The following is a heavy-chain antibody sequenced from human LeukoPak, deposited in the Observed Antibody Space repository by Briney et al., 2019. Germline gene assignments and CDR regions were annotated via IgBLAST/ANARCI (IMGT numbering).Heavy chain of an antibody. CDR3: ARGVNYYYYGMDV. CDR1: GFTFSSYS. CDR2: ISSSSSYI. D-gene: IGHD3-3*01. V-gene: IGHV3-21*01. J-gene: IGHJ6*02. Sequence: GGSLRLSCAASGFTFSSYSMNWVRQAPGEGLEWVSSISSSSSYIYYADSVKGRFTISRDNAKNSLYLQMNSLRAEDTAVYYCARGVNYYYYGMDVWGQGTTVTVSS.